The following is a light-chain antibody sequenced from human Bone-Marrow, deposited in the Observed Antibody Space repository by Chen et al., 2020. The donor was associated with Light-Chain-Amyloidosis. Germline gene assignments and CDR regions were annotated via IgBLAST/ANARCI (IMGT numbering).Light chain of an antibody. J-gene: IGKJ4*01. CDR2: GSS. CDR1: QTISSNY. Sequence: EIVLTQSPGTLSLSPGEGANLSCRASQTISSNYLTWYQQKFGQAPSLLIYGSSSRATGIPDRFAGSGSGTDCTLAINRLEPEDFAMYYCQQYGTSPLTFGGGTKVEIK. CDR3: QQYGTSPLT. V-gene: IGKV3-20*01.